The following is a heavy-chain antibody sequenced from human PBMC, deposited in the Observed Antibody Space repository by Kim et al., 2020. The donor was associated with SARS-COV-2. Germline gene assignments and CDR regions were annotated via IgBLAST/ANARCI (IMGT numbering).Heavy chain of an antibody. V-gene: IGHV3-23*01. J-gene: IGHJ3*02. Sequence: GGSLRLSCAASGFTFSSYAMSWVRQAPGKGLEWVSAISGSGGSTYYADSVKGRFTISRDNSKNTLYLQMNSLRAEDTAVYYCAKDGARSTIFGVAILRVRAFDIWGQGTMVTVSS. CDR1: GFTFSSYA. D-gene: IGHD3-3*01. CDR3: AKDGARSTIFGVAILRVRAFDI. CDR2: ISGSGGST.